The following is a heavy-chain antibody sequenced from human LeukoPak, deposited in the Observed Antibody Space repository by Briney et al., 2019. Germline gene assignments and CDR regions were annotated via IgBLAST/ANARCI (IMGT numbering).Heavy chain of an antibody. CDR1: GGPISSSSYY. Sequence: PSETLSLTCTVPGGPISSSSYYSGCIRQPPGKGLEWIGRIYYSGSTYYNPSLKSRVTISVHTSKNQFSLKLSSVTAADTAVYYCARVYDSSGHIDYWGQGTLVTVSS. V-gene: IGHV4-39*07. CDR3: ARVYDSSGHIDY. J-gene: IGHJ4*02. CDR2: IYYSGST. D-gene: IGHD3-22*01.